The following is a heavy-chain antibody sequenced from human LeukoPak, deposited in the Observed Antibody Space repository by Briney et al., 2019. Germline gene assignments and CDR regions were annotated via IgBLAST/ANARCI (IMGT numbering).Heavy chain of an antibody. Sequence: GESLKISCKGSGYSFTIYWIGWVRQMPGKGLEWMGIIYPGDSDTRYGPSFQGQVTISADKSISTAYLQWSSLKASDTAMYYCARVGSSGYYYTYNWFDPWGQGTLVTVSS. V-gene: IGHV5-51*01. CDR2: IYPGDSDT. CDR1: GYSFTIYW. D-gene: IGHD3-22*01. CDR3: ARVGSSGYYYTYNWFDP. J-gene: IGHJ5*02.